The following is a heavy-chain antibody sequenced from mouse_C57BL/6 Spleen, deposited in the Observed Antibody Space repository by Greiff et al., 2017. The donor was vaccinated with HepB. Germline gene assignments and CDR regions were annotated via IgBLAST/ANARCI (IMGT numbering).Heavy chain of an antibody. CDR3: ARSSDYDRAMDY. CDR1: GYAFSSSW. Sequence: QVQLKQSGPELVKPGASVKISCKASGYAFSSSWMNWVKQRPGKGLEWIGRIYPGDGDTNYNGKFKGKATLTADKSSSTAYMQLSSLTSEDSAVYFCARSSDYDRAMDYWGQGTSVTVSS. D-gene: IGHD2-4*01. J-gene: IGHJ4*01. CDR2: IYPGDGDT. V-gene: IGHV1-82*01.